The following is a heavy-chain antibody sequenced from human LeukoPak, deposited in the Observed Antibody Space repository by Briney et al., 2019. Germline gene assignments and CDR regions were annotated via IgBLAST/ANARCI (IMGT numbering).Heavy chain of an antibody. CDR3: ARYSGYGPRSVYDY. Sequence: PSETLSLTCAVYGGSFSGYYWSWIRQPPGKGLEWIGEINHSGSTNYNPSLKSRVTISVDTSKNQFSLKLSSVTAADTAVYYCARYSGYGPRSVYDYWGQGTLVTVSS. V-gene: IGHV4-34*01. D-gene: IGHD5-12*01. CDR2: INHSGST. CDR1: GGSFSGYY. J-gene: IGHJ4*02.